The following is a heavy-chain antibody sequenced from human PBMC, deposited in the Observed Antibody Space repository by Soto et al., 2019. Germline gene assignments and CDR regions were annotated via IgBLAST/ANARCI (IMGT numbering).Heavy chain of an antibody. V-gene: IGHV3-33*01. CDR1: GFTFSSYG. Sequence: PRGSLRLSCAASGFTFSSYGMHWVRQAPGKGLEWVAVIWYDGSNKYYADSVKGRFTISRYNSKNTLYLQMNSLRSEDTAVYYCARDYDRSGYPRYSFDYWGQGTLVTSPQ. CDR3: ARDYDRSGYPRYSFDY. D-gene: IGHD3-22*01. CDR2: IWYDGSNK. J-gene: IGHJ4*02.